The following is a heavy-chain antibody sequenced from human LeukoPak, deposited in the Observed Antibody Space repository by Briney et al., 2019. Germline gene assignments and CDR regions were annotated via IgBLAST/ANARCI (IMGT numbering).Heavy chain of an antibody. Sequence: PGGPLRLSCAASGFTFSIYRMSWVRQTPGKGLEWLSYITQTGGTIYYADSVKGRFTISRDNAKNSLYLQINSLRAEDTAIYYCARVNYVSSGWGAPFDCWGQGTLVTVSS. D-gene: IGHD1-7*01. J-gene: IGHJ4*02. CDR1: GFTFSIYR. CDR3: ARVNYVSSGWGAPFDC. V-gene: IGHV3-48*04. CDR2: ITQTGGTI.